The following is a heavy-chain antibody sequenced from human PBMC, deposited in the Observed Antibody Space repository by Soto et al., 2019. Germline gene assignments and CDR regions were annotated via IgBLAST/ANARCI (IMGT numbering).Heavy chain of an antibody. CDR3: ARNGERHDAFDI. Sequence: SETLSLTCTVSGGYISSYYCSWIRQPPGKGLEWIGYIYYSGSTNYNPSLKSRVTISVDTSKNQFSLKLSSVTAADTAVYYCARNGERHDAFDIWGQGTMVTVSS. CDR2: IYYSGST. D-gene: IGHD1-26*01. V-gene: IGHV4-59*01. J-gene: IGHJ3*02. CDR1: GGYISSYY.